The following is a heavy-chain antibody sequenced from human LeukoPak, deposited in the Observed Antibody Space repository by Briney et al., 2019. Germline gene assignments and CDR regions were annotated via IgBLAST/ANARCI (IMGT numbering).Heavy chain of an antibody. D-gene: IGHD3-10*01. Sequence: GGSLRLSCAASGFTFSNYNMNWVRQAPGKGLEWVSSISSSSSYIYYADSVKGRFTISRDNAKNSLYLQMNSLRAEDTAVYYCARSFDNYYYYHMDVWGKGTTVTISS. J-gene: IGHJ6*03. CDR2: ISSSSSYI. V-gene: IGHV3-21*01. CDR3: ARSFDNYYYYHMDV. CDR1: GFTFSNYN.